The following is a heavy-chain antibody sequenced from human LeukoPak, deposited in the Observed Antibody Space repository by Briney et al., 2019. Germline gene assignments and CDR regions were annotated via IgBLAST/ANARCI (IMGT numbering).Heavy chain of an antibody. J-gene: IGHJ4*02. Sequence: GASVKVSCKASGYTFTSYYMHWVRQAPGQGLEWMGIINPSGGSTSYAQKFQGRVTMIRDTSTSTVYMELSSLRSEDTAVYYCARPPYCSSTSCYSDLFDYWGQGTLVTVSS. V-gene: IGHV1-46*03. CDR2: INPSGGST. D-gene: IGHD2-2*02. CDR1: GYTFTSYY. CDR3: ARPPYCSSTSCYSDLFDY.